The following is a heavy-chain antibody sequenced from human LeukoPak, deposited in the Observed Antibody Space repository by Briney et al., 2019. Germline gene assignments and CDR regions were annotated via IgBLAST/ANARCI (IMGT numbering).Heavy chain of an antibody. CDR2: IIPILGIA. V-gene: IGHV1-69*04. CDR3: ARDLGRVANDYYFDS. Sequence: SVKVSCKASGGTFSSYAISWVRQAPGQGLEWMGRIIPILGIANYAQKFQSRVTITADKSTSTAYMELSSLRSEDTAVYYCARDLGRVANDYYFDSWGQGTLVTVSS. J-gene: IGHJ4*02. D-gene: IGHD4/OR15-4a*01. CDR1: GGTFSSYA.